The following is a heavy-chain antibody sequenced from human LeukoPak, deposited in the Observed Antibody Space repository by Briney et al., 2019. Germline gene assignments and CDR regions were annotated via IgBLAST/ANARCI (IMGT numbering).Heavy chain of an antibody. CDR1: GLTFSGYG. V-gene: IGHV3-23*01. Sequence: PGRSLRLSCAASGLTFSGYGMHWVRQAPGKGLEWVSAISGSGGSTYYADSVKGRFTISRDNSKNTLYLQMNSLRAEDTAVYYCAKESLVGATGYWGQGTLVTVSS. CDR2: ISGSGGST. J-gene: IGHJ4*02. D-gene: IGHD1-26*01. CDR3: AKESLVGATGY.